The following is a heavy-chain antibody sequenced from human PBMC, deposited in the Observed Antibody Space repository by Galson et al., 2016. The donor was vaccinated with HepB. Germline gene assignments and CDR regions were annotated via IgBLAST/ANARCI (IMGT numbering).Heavy chain of an antibody. CDR3: AKDPVPLITMKLVGPFDY. CDR2: ITRSGDAT. CDR1: GFSFSNSG. D-gene: IGHD3-22*01. Sequence: SLRLSCAASGFSFSNSGMSWVRQAPGRGLEWVSGITRSGDATHYADFAKGRFTISRDNSKNTLYLYMNSLSADDTAVYYCAKDPVPLITMKLVGPFDYWGQGTLVTVSS. J-gene: IGHJ4*02. V-gene: IGHV3-23*01.